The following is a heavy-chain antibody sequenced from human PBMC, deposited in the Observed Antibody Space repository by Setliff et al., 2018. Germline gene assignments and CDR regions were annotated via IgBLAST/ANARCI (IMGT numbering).Heavy chain of an antibody. CDR1: GYNFISYG. V-gene: IGHV1-18*01. CDR3: ARRSPAYYSDSSGYFYDTSPYMDV. Sequence: ASVKVSCKASGYNFISYGISWVRQAPGQGLEWMGWISPANGNTNYIQRFQDRVTMTIDTSTSTIYMELRSLRSDDTAVYYCARRSPAYYSDSSGYFYDTSPYMDVWGKGTTVTVSS. D-gene: IGHD3-22*01. CDR2: ISPANGNT. J-gene: IGHJ6*03.